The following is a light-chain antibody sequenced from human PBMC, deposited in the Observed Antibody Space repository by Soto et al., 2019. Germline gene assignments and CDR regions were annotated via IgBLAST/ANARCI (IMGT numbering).Light chain of an antibody. V-gene: IGLV4-69*01. CDR3: QTWGTGWV. CDR2: LNSDGSH. J-gene: IGLJ3*02. CDR1: SGHSSYA. Sequence: QSVLTQSPSASASLGASVKLTCTLSSGHSSYAIAWHQQQAEKGPRYLMNLNSDGSHTKRDGIPDRFSGSSSGAERYLTISSLQSEDEADYYCQTWGTGWVFGGGTKLTVL.